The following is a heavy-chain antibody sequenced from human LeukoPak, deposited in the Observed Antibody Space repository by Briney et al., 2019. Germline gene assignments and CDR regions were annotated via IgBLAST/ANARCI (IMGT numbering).Heavy chain of an antibody. D-gene: IGHD3-22*01. Sequence: PGGSLRLSCAASGFTFSSYEMNWVRQAPGKGLEWVSYISSSGSTIYYADSVKGRFTISRGNAKNSLYLQMNSLRAEDTAVYYCAREGITMIPLDYWGQGTLVTVSS. J-gene: IGHJ4*02. CDR1: GFTFSSYE. CDR3: AREGITMIPLDY. CDR2: ISSSGSTI. V-gene: IGHV3-48*03.